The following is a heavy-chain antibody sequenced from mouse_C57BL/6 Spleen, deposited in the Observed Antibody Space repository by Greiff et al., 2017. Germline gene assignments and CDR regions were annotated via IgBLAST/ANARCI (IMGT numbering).Heavy chain of an antibody. J-gene: IGHJ4*01. CDR2: IYPSDSET. Sequence: VQLQQPGAELVRPGSSVKLSCKASGYTFTSYWMAWVKQRPGQGLEWIGNIYPSDSETHYNQKLKDKATLTEDKSTSTAYMQLSSLTSEDSAVYYGARNPDGHYCYAMDYWGQGTSVTVSS. V-gene: IGHV1-61*01. CDR1: GYTFTSYW. D-gene: IGHD1-2*01. CDR3: ARNPDGHYCYAMDY.